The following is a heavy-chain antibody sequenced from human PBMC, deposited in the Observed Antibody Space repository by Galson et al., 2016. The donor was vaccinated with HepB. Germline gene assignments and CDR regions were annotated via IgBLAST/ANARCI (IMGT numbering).Heavy chain of an antibody. CDR2: IRSNDYGGTP. V-gene: IGHV3-49*03. D-gene: IGHD5-24*01. CDR3: SRGGDAYSFAFDY. CDR1: GFTFGGYA. Sequence: SLRLSCAASGFTFGGYAMSWFRQAPGKGLEWVGFIRSNDYGGTPEYAASVKGRFSISRDDSKSIAYLQMNSLKTEDTAVYYCSRGGDAYSFAFDYWGQGTLVTVSS. J-gene: IGHJ4*02.